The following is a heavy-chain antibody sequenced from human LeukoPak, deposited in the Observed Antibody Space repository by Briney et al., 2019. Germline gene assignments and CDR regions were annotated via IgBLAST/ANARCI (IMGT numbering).Heavy chain of an antibody. CDR2: IYYSGST. CDR1: GGSISSYY. Sequence: PSETLSLTCTVSGGSISSYYWSWIRQPPGKGLEWIGYIYYSGSTNYNPSLKSRVTISVDTSKNQFSLKLSSVTAADTAVYYCAKTLDSSGYYSGDVYWGQGTLVTVSS. V-gene: IGHV4-59*01. J-gene: IGHJ4*02. CDR3: AKTLDSSGYYSGDVY. D-gene: IGHD3-22*01.